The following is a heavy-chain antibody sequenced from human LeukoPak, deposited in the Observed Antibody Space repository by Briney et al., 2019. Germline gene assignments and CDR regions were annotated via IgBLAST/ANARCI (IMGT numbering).Heavy chain of an antibody. D-gene: IGHD6-13*01. Sequence: GGSLRLSCAASGFTFSYFAMSWVRQAPGRGLEWVSTITASGSNTFYADSVKGRFTISRDNSKNTLYLQMNSLRAEDTAVYYCAKDAYSSSWYDPSDYWGQGTLVTVSS. CDR1: GFTFSYFA. CDR2: ITASGSNT. CDR3: AKDAYSSSWYDPSDY. V-gene: IGHV3-23*01. J-gene: IGHJ4*02.